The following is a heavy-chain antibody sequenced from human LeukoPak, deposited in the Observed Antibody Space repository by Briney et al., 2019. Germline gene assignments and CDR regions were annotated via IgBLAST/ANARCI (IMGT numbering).Heavy chain of an antibody. CDR1: GFTFSNYW. CDR2: IWNDGSNQ. CDR3: AKDAQRGFDYSNSLEN. V-gene: IGHV3-33*06. D-gene: IGHD4-11*01. Sequence: PGGSLRLSCAASGFTFSNYWMTWVRQAPGKGLEWVAVIWNDGSNQYYAESVKGRFTVSRDNSQNMVYLQMNSLRPEDTAVYYCAKDAQRGFDYSNSLENWGQGTLVTVSS. J-gene: IGHJ4*02.